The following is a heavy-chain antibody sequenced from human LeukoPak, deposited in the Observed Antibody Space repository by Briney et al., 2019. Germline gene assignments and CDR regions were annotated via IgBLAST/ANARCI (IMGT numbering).Heavy chain of an antibody. CDR1: VGSFSDYY. V-gene: IGHV4-34*01. D-gene: IGHD6-13*01. J-gene: IGHJ5*02. CDR2: INYSGGT. CDR3: ARQQSASNLFDP. Sequence: SETLSLTCAVYVGSFSDYYWSWIRQPPGKGLEWIGEINYSGGTSYNPSLKSRVTMAVHTSKIQCSLKLSSVTAGDTAVYYCARQQSASNLFDPGGQGTLVTVS.